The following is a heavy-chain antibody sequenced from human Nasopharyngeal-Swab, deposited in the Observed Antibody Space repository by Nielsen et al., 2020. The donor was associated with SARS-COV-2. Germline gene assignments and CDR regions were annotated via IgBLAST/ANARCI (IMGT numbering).Heavy chain of an antibody. CDR2: ISASGGST. V-gene: IGHV3-23*01. CDR3: AKDDLVRGDAFDI. J-gene: IGHJ3*02. D-gene: IGHD3-10*01. Sequence: GGSLRLSCIASGFTFNIYAMAWVRRTPGRGLQWVSGISASGGSTYYTDSVKGRFAVSRDNSRNTLYLQMHSLRVEDTALYYCAKDDLVRGDAFDIWGQGTMVTVSS. CDR1: GFTFNIYA.